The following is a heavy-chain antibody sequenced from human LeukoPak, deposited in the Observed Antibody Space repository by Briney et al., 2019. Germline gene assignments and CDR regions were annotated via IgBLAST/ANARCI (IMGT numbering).Heavy chain of an antibody. CDR3: ARRKRSGCSSTSCLLNWFDP. CDR1: GGSFSGYY. J-gene: IGHJ5*02. CDR2: FNHSGGT. V-gene: IGHV4-34*01. Sequence: SETLSLTCAVYGGSFSGYYWSWIRQPPGKGLEWIGEFNHSGGTNYNPSLKSRVTISVDTSKNQFSLKLSSVTAADTAVYYCARRKRSGCSSTSCLLNWFDPWGQGTLVTVSS. D-gene: IGHD2-2*01.